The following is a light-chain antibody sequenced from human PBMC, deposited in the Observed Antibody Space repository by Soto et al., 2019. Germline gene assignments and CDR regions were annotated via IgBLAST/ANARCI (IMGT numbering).Light chain of an antibody. V-gene: IGLV2-8*01. CDR3: TPYAATYSFFSV. Sequence: QSALTQPPSASGSPGQSVTISCTGTSSDVGAYNYVSWYQQLPGKAPKLIIYEVSKRPSGVPDRFSGSKSGNTASLTVSGLQAEDESDYYCTPYAATYSFFSVFAPWTKVPVL. CDR2: EVS. J-gene: IGLJ1*01. CDR1: SSDVGAYNY.